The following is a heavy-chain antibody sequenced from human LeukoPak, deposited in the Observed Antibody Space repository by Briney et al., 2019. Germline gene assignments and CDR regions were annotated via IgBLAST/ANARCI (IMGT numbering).Heavy chain of an antibody. J-gene: IGHJ6*02. D-gene: IGHD6-13*01. CDR1: GFTFSSYG. CDR3: AKVKSSGSSSWPYYYAMDV. Sequence: PGRSLRLSCAASGFTFSSYGMHWVRQAPGKGLEWVALISYDGSNKYYADSVKGRVTISRDNSKNTLYLQMSSLRAEDTAVYYCAKVKSSGSSSWPYYYAMDVWGQGTTVTVSS. V-gene: IGHV3-30*18. CDR2: ISYDGSNK.